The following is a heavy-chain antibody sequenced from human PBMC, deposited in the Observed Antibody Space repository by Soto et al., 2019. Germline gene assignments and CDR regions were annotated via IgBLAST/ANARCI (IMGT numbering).Heavy chain of an antibody. D-gene: IGHD2-2*01. CDR1: GFTFSTYA. CDR2: ISDSGGTA. V-gene: IGHV3-23*01. CDR3: AKDGCSSTSCYHFDS. J-gene: IGHJ4*02. Sequence: EVQLLESGGGLVLPGESLRISCAASGFTFSTYAMSWVRQAPGKGLEWVSAISDSGGTAFHADPVKGRFTISRENSKSTLYLQMSGLRAEDTAVYYCAKDGCSSTSCYHFDSWGQGTLVTVSS.